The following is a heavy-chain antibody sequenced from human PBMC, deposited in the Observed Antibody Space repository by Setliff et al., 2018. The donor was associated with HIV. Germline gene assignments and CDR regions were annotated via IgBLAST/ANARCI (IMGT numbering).Heavy chain of an antibody. D-gene: IGHD3-3*01. CDR3: ARQPGRAAMGRENYDFWSGYNQDIWASDY. CDR2: IFPGDSDT. J-gene: IGHJ4*02. CDR1: GYSFTNYW. Sequence: GESLKISCTGSGYSFTNYWIGWVRQMPGKGLEWMGIIFPGDSDTRYSPSFQGQVTISADTSISTAYLQWRSLKASDTAMYYCARQPGRAAMGRENYDFWSGYNQDIWASDYWGQGTLVTVSS. V-gene: IGHV5-51*01.